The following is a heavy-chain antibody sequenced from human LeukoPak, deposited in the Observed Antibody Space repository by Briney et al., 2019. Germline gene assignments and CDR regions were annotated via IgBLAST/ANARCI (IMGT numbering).Heavy chain of an antibody. Sequence: GASVKVSCKASGGTFSSYAISWVRQAPGQGLEWMGGIIPIFGTANYAQKFQGRVTITTDESTSTAYMELSSLRSEDTAVYYCARGRYYYDSSGYYRRGPSDAFDIWGQGTMVTVSS. D-gene: IGHD3-22*01. CDR2: IIPIFGTA. J-gene: IGHJ3*02. CDR1: GGTFSSYA. CDR3: ARGRYYYDSSGYYRRGPSDAFDI. V-gene: IGHV1-69*05.